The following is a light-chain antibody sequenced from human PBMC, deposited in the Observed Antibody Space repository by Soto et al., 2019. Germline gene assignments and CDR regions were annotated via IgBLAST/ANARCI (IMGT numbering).Light chain of an antibody. CDR1: SSDVGGYKY. Sequence: QSALTQPASVSGSPGQSITISCTGTSSDVGGYKYVSWYQQHPGKVPKLMIYEVSNRPSGVSNRFSGSKSGNTASLTISGLQAEEEADYYCYSYTSSRNWVFGGGTKLTVL. CDR2: EVS. CDR3: YSYTSSRNWV. J-gene: IGLJ3*02. V-gene: IGLV2-14*01.